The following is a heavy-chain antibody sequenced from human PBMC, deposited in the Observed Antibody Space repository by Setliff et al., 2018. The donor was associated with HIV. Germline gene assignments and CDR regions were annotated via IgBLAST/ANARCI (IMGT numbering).Heavy chain of an antibody. V-gene: IGHV4-39*07. CDR3: ARDIWAYGLMGS. CDR2: IYFSGHT. D-gene: IGHD4-17*01. CDR1: GGSISSSGPGYY. J-gene: IGHJ5*02. Sequence: SETLSLTCTVSGGSISSSGPGYYWGWVRQAPGGGLEWIGEIYFSGHTNYNPSLKSRVTLSLDNSKNQFSLKLTSVTAADTAVYYCARDIWAYGLMGSWGQGTLVTVS.